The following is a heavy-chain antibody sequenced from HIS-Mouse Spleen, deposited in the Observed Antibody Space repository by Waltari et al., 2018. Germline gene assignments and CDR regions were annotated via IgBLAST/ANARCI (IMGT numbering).Heavy chain of an antibody. Sequence: QVQLQQWGAGLLKPSETLSLTCAVYGGSFSGYYWSWIRQPPGKGLEWIGEINHSGSTNDNPSLKSRVTISVDTSKNQFSLKLSSVTAADTAVYYCARARDYSNSAEYFQHWGQGTLVTVSS. V-gene: IGHV4-34*01. CDR3: ARARDYSNSAEYFQH. CDR1: GGSFSGYY. J-gene: IGHJ1*01. CDR2: INHSGST. D-gene: IGHD4-4*01.